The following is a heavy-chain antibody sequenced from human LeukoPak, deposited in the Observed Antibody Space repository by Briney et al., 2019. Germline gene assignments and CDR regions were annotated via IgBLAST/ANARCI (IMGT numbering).Heavy chain of an antibody. V-gene: IGHV3-21*01. D-gene: IGHD3-9*01. J-gene: IGHJ2*01. Sequence: GGSLRLSCAPSGFTFISYSTDWVRQAPGDGLELVSSISSSSSYITYADSVEGPYTISRDNARYSLYLQMNSLRAEDTAVYYCAREAYDILTGYYPRYFELWGRGTLVTVSS. CDR1: GFTFISYS. CDR3: AREAYDILTGYYPRYFEL. CDR2: ISSSSSYI.